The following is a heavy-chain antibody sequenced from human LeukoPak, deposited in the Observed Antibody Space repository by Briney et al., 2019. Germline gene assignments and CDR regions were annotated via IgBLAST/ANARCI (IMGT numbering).Heavy chain of an antibody. V-gene: IGHV4-34*01. Sequence: SETLSLTCGVYGGSFSGYYWSWIRQPPGKGLEWIGEINHSGSTNYNPSLKSRVTISVDTSKNQFSLKLSSVTAADTAVYYCARSLWYSDAFDIWGQGTMVTVSS. CDR3: ARSLWYSDAFDI. CDR2: INHSGST. J-gene: IGHJ3*02. CDR1: GGSFSGYY. D-gene: IGHD6-13*01.